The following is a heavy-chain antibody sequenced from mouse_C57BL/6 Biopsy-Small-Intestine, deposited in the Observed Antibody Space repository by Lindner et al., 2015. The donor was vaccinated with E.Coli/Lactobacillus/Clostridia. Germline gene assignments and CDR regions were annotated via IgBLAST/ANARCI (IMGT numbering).Heavy chain of an antibody. CDR1: GFNIKDDF. V-gene: IGHV14-4*01. Sequence: VQLQESGAELVRPGASVKLSCAVSGFNIKDDFIHWVKQRPEQGLEWIGRIDPANGNTKYAPNFQDKATITADTSSNTAYLQLSALTSEDTAVYYCATGPYSNYALDYWGQGTSVTVSS. D-gene: IGHD2-5*01. CDR3: ATGPYSNYALDY. J-gene: IGHJ4*01. CDR2: IDPANGNT.